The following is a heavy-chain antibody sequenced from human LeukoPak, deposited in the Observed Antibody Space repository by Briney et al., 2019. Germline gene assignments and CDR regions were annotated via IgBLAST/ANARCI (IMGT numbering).Heavy chain of an antibody. J-gene: IGHJ4*02. D-gene: IGHD2-2*01. CDR3: ARDRSGTTGGLFDY. CDR1: GGSISSGDYY. CDR2: IYYSGST. V-gene: IGHV4-30-4*08. Sequence: SETLSLTCTVSGGSISSGDYYWSWIRQPPGKGLEWIGYIYYSGSTYYNPSLKSRVTISVDTSKNQFSLKLSSVTAADTAVYYCARDRSGTTGGLFDYWGQGTLVTVSS.